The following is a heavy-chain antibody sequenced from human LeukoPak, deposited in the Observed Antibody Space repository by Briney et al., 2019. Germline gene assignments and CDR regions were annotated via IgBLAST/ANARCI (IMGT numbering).Heavy chain of an antibody. D-gene: IGHD6-13*01. V-gene: IGHV1-2*02. Sequence: GASVKVSCKASGYKFAGYYIHWVRQAPGQGLEWMGWINPDSSGTNYAQKFQGRFTMTRDASISTVYMELSSLRSDDTAIYYCAGPRGVAATDFDYWGQGVLVTVSS. CDR2: INPDSSGT. CDR3: AGPRGVAATDFDY. J-gene: IGHJ4*02. CDR1: GYKFAGYY.